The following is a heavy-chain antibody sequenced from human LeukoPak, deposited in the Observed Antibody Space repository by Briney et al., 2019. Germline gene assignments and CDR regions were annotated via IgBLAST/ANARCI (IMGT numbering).Heavy chain of an antibody. CDR2: ISDGGKTK. CDR3: ARDYSGWSLDP. V-gene: IGHV3-48*03. D-gene: IGHD5-12*01. CDR1: GFTFSSSE. Sequence: PGGSLRLSCAASGFTFSSSEVNWVRQAPGKGLEWVSYISDGGKTKYYADSVKGRFTISRDNAKNSLYLQMNSLRVEDTAIYYCARDYSGWSLDPWGQGTLVTVSS. J-gene: IGHJ5*02.